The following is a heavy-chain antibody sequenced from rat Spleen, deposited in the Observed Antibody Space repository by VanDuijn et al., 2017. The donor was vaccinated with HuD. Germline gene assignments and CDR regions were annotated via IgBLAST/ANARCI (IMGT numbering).Heavy chain of an antibody. Sequence: EVQLVESGGGSVQPGRSLKVSCAASGFTFSNYYMAWVRPAPTKGLEWVAYFSTGGGSTYYPDSVKGRFTFSRENSKSTLYLQMDSLRSEDTATYYCATTPEGYFEYWGQGVMVTVSS. CDR1: GFTFSNYY. CDR3: ATTPEGYFEY. J-gene: IGHJ2*01. D-gene: IGHD1-11*01. V-gene: IGHV5-27*01. CDR2: FSTGGGST.